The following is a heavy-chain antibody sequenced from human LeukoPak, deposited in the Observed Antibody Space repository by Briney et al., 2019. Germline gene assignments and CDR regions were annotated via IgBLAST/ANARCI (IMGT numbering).Heavy chain of an antibody. CDR3: AQDVNRGSYPALEY. CDR1: GFTFDDYA. D-gene: IGHD1-26*01. J-gene: IGHJ4*02. V-gene: IGHV3-9*01. Sequence: GRSLRLSCAASGFTFDDYAMHWVRQAPGKGLEWVSGISWNSGSIGYADSVKGRFTISRDNAKNSLYLQMNSLRSEDTALYYSAQDVNRGSYPALEYWGQGTLVTVSS. CDR2: ISWNSGSI.